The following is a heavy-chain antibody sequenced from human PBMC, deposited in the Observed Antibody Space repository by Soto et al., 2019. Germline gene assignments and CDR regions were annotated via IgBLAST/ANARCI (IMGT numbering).Heavy chain of an antibody. Sequence: EVQLVESGGGLGKPGGSLRLSCAASGFTFSSYSMNWVRQAPGKGLEWVSSISSSSSYIYYADSVKGRFTISRDNAKNSLYLQMNSLRAEDTAVYYCARDRDYYDSSGYGPYYYYYGMDVWGQGTTVTVSS. CDR2: ISSSSSYI. V-gene: IGHV3-21*01. D-gene: IGHD3-22*01. CDR1: GFTFSSYS. J-gene: IGHJ6*02. CDR3: ARDRDYYDSSGYGPYYYYYGMDV.